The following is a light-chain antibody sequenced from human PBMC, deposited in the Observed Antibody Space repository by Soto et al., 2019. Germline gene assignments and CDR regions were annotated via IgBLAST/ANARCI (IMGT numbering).Light chain of an antibody. CDR1: QSVSSF. CDR3: QQRGGWPLT. CDR2: DAS. J-gene: IGKJ4*01. V-gene: IGKV3-11*01. Sequence: EIVLTQSPATLSLSPGERAALSCRASQSVSSFLAWYQQKPGQAPRLLIYDASHRATGIPARFSGSGSGTDFTLTISNLEPEDFAVYYCQQRGGWPLTFGGGTKVEIK.